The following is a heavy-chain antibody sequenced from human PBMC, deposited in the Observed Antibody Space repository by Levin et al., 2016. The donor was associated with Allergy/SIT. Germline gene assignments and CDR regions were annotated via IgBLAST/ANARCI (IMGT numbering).Heavy chain of an antibody. J-gene: IGHJ4*02. D-gene: IGHD3-22*01. CDR3: VRASLISTIVVLLED. Sequence: SVKVSCKASGGTFSGYAISWVRQAPGQGLEWMGGTIPLFGTTNYAQQLRGRVTISADESTNTSNMELRSLRSEDTAVYYCVRASLISTIVVLLEDWGQGTLVTVSS. CDR2: TIPLFGTT. V-gene: IGHV1-69*13. CDR1: GGTFSGYA.